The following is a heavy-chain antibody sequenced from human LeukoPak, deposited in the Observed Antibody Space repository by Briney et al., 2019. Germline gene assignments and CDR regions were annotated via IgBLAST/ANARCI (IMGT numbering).Heavy chain of an antibody. D-gene: IGHD6-13*01. V-gene: IGHV3-11*06. CDR2: ISSSSSHT. CDR1: GFTFSAYA. J-gene: IGHJ4*02. Sequence: GGSLRLSCEASGFTFSAYAMTWVRQAPGKGLEWVSYISSSSSHTEYADSVKGRFTISRDNAKNSLSLQVNSLRADDTAVYYCARVGSIAAAGTPDYWGQGTLVTVSS. CDR3: ARVGSIAAAGTPDY.